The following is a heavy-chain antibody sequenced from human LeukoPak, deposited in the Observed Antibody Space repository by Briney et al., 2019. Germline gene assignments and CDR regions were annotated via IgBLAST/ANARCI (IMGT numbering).Heavy chain of an antibody. CDR2: ITTGDGNT. CDR3: AKDGGLWVSAHWGDS. D-gene: IGHD7-27*01. CDR1: GFTFSSYT. V-gene: IGHV3-23*01. Sequence: GGSLRLSCTGAGFTFSSYTMTWVRQAPGKGLKWVSTITTGDGNTYYADSVKGRFTVSRGDSKNTLYLQMNSLRAEDTAVYYCAKDGGLWVSAHWGDSWGRGTLVTVSS. J-gene: IGHJ4*02.